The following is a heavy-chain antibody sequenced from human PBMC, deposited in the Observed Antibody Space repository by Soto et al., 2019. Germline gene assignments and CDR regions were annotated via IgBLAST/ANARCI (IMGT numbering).Heavy chain of an antibody. D-gene: IGHD6-19*01. CDR1: GGTVSSYA. Sequence: SVKVSCKASGGTVSSYAISWVRQAPGQGLEWMGGIIPIFGTANYAQKFQGRVTITADESTSTAYMELSSLRSEDTAVYYCARVNSSGWYFNYYGMDVWGQGTTVTVSS. J-gene: IGHJ6*02. V-gene: IGHV1-69*13. CDR3: ARVNSSGWYFNYYGMDV. CDR2: IIPIFGTA.